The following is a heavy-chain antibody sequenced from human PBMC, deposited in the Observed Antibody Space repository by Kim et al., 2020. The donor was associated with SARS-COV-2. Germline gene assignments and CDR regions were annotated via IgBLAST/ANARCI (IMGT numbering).Heavy chain of an antibody. CDR1: GFTFSSYA. Sequence: GGSLRLSCAGSGFTFSSYAMSWVRQAPGKGLEWVSGISSSGASTYYPDSVKGRFTISRDNSKDTLYLQMNSLRAEDTAVYYCAKGGHAFVATVDHWGQGTLVTVSS. V-gene: IGHV3-23*01. CDR3: AKGGHAFVATVDH. CDR2: ISSSGAST. D-gene: IGHD3-16*01. J-gene: IGHJ4*02.